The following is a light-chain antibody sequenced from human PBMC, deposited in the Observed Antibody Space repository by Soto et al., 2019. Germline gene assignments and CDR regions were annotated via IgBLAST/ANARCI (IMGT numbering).Light chain of an antibody. CDR3: AAWDDSLSGRWV. Sequence: QSVLTQPPSASGTPGQRVTISCSGSSSNIGSNYVYWYQQLPGTAPKLLIYSNNQRPSGVPDRFSGSKSGTSASLAISGLRSEGEADYYCAAWDDSLSGRWVFGGGTKLTVL. V-gene: IGLV1-47*02. CDR1: SSNIGSNY. CDR2: SNN. J-gene: IGLJ3*02.